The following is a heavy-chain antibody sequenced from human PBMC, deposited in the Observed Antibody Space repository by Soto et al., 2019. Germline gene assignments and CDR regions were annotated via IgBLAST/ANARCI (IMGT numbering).Heavy chain of an antibody. J-gene: IGHJ6*02. CDR3: AKGGATGWYYGMDV. CDR1: GFTFSSYG. CDR2: ISYDGSNK. Sequence: GGSLRLSCAASGFTFSSYGMHWVRQAPGKGLEWVAVISYDGSNKYYADSVKGRFTISRDNSKNTLYLQMNSLRAEDTAVYYCAKGGATGWYYGMDVWGQGTTVTVSS. V-gene: IGHV3-30*18.